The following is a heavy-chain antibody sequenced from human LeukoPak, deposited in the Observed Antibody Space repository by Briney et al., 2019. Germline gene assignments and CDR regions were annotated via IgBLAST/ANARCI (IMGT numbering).Heavy chain of an antibody. D-gene: IGHD3-3*01. J-gene: IGHJ4*02. CDR1: GFTFSSYA. V-gene: IGHV3-23*01. CDR3: AKDIAYYDFWSGYYPSSFDY. CDR2: ISYSGGST. Sequence: GGSLRLSCTASGFTFSSYAMSWVRQAPGKGLEWVSGISYSGGSTYYADSVKGRFTISRDNSKNTLYLQMNSLRAEDTAVYYCAKDIAYYDFWSGYYPSSFDYWGQGTLVTVSS.